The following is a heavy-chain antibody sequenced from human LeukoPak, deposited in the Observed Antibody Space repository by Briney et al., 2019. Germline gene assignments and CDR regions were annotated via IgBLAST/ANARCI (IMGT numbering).Heavy chain of an antibody. CDR1: GYSISSGYY. D-gene: IGHD2-2*02. Sequence: SETLSPTCAVSGYSISSGYYWGWIRPPPGKGLEWIGSIYHSGSTYYNPSLKSRVTISVDTSKNQFSLKLSSVTAADTAVYYCARLVPAAILDYWGQGTLVTVSS. J-gene: IGHJ4*02. CDR3: ARLVPAAILDY. V-gene: IGHV4-38-2*01. CDR2: IYHSGST.